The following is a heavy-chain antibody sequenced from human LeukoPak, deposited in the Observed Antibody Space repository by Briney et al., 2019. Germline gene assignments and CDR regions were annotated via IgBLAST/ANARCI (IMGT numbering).Heavy chain of an antibody. J-gene: IGHJ6*02. CDR3: ARVRYGSGSYSASRYYYYYGMDV. D-gene: IGHD3-10*01. Sequence: PSETLSLTCAVYGGSFSGYYWSWIRQPPGEGLEWIGEINHSGSTNYNPSLKSRVTISVDTSKNQFSLKLSSVTAADTAVYYCARVRYGSGSYSASRYYYYYGMDVWGQGTTVTVSS. V-gene: IGHV4-34*01. CDR1: GGSFSGYY. CDR2: INHSGST.